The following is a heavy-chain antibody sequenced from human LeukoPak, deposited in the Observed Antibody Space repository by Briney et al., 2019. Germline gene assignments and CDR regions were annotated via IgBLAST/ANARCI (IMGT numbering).Heavy chain of an antibody. J-gene: IGHJ5*02. D-gene: IGHD1-26*01. V-gene: IGHV3-7*01. CDR3: ARDFVGATDPPTYNWFDP. CDR1: GFTFTSYW. CDR2: IKQDGSEK. Sequence: GGSLRLSCAASGFTFTSYWMSWVRQAPGKGLEWVANIKQDGSEKYYVDSVKGRFTISRDNAKNSLYLQMNSLRAEDTAVYYCARDFVGATDPPTYNWFDPWGQGTLVTVSS.